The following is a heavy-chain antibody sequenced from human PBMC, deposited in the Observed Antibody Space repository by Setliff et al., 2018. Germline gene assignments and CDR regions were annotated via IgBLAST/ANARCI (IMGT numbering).Heavy chain of an antibody. CDR2: INPDGTET. J-gene: IGHJ4*02. V-gene: IGHV3-7*01. Sequence: GGSLRLSCAASGFSFSSYWMNWARQVPGKGLEWVANINPDGTETAYVDSVKGRFTISKDNAKNSLFLQMHSLRVEDTAVYYCARVLRQWLVSGPSAYYFDYWGQGTLVTVSS. D-gene: IGHD6-19*01. CDR3: ARVLRQWLVSGPSAYYFDY. CDR1: GFSFSSYW.